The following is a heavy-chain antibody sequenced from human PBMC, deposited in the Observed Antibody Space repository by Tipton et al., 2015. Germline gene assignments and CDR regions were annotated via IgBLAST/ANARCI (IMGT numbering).Heavy chain of an antibody. CDR2: IIPILVAR. J-gene: IGHJ6*02. V-gene: IGHV1-69*16. CDR3: ASSPSRHRSGHYHYGMDV. Sequence: QSGAEVKKPGSSVKVSCKASGGTFSIYNISWVRQAPGHGLEWMGEIIPILVARNYAPKFQGRVTITADESTGTAFMELSSLISEDTAVYYCASSPSRHRSGHYHYGMDVWGQGTTVTVSS. CDR1: GGTFSIYN. D-gene: IGHD3-22*01.